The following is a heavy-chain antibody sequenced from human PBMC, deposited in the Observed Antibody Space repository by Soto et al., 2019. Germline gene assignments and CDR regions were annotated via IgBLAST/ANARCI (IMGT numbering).Heavy chain of an antibody. D-gene: IGHD6-19*01. CDR2: ISGYNGNT. Sequence: QVQLVQSGAEVKKPGSSVTVSCKTSGYTFSNYGINWVRQAPGQGLEWMGWISGYNGNTNYAQTVQGRVTMTTDTSTGTVYMELRSLKSDDTAIYYCSRLITVGGWCDPNYYHGMDVWGQGTTVTVSS. CDR1: GYTFSNYG. V-gene: IGHV1-18*01. J-gene: IGHJ6*02. CDR3: SRLITVGGWCDPNYYHGMDV.